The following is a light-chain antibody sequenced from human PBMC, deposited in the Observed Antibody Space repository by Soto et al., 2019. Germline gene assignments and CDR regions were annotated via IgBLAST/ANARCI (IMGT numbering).Light chain of an antibody. CDR1: SSDVGGYNY. CDR3: SSNAGSNSVV. CDR2: EVS. J-gene: IGLJ2*01. V-gene: IGLV2-8*01. Sequence: QSALTQPPSASGSPGQSVTISCTGTSSDVGGYNYVSWYQQHPGKAPKLMIYEVSKRPSGVPDRFSGSKSGNTASLTVSGLQAEDEADYYCSSNAGSNSVVFGGGTKVTVL.